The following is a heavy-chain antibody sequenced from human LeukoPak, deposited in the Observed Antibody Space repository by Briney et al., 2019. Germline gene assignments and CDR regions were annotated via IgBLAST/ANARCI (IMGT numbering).Heavy chain of an antibody. V-gene: IGHV4-39*07. CDR1: GGSISSYY. CDR2: IYYSGST. Sequence: SETLSLTCTVSGGSISSYYWGWIRQPPGKGLEWIGSIYYSGSTYYNPSLKSRVTISVDTSKNQFSLRLSSVTAADTAVYFCARVEVHGYSGYWGQGTLVTVSS. CDR3: ARVEVHGYSGY. D-gene: IGHD5-24*01. J-gene: IGHJ4*02.